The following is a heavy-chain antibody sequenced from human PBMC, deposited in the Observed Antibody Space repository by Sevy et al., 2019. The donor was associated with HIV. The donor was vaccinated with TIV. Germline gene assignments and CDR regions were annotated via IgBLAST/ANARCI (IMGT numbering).Heavy chain of an antibody. V-gene: IGHV4-39*01. D-gene: IGHD3-3*01. CDR1: GGSISSSSYY. Sequence: SETLSLTCTVSGGSISSSSYYWGWIRQPPGKGLEWIGSIYYSGSTYYNPSLKSRVTISVDTSKNKFSLKLSSVTAADTAVYYCAGRTIFKQNWFDPWGQGTLVTVSS. CDR2: IYYSGST. J-gene: IGHJ5*02. CDR3: AGRTIFKQNWFDP.